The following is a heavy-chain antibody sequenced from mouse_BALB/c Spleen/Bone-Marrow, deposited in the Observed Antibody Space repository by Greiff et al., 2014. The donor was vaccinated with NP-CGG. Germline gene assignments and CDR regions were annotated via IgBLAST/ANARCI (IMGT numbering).Heavy chain of an antibody. CDR1: GFSLTTYG. D-gene: IGHD1-1*01. J-gene: IGHJ4*01. V-gene: IGHV2-2*02. CDR3: ARNLYYGSSLYAMDY. Sequence: QVQLQQPGPSLVQPSQSLSITCTVSGFSLTTYGVHWVRQSPGKGLEWLGVIWSGGSTDYNAAFISRLSITKDNSKSQVFFKMNSLQANDTAIYYCARNLYYGSSLYAMDYLGQGTSVTVSS. CDR2: IWSGGST.